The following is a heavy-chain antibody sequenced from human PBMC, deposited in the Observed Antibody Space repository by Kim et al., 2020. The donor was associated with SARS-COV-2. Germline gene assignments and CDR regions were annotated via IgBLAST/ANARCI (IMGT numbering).Heavy chain of an antibody. D-gene: IGHD2-8*01. CDR3: ARLAGVAPYYFDY. J-gene: IGHJ4*02. CDR1: GGSISSSSYY. Sequence: SETLSLTCTVSGGSISSSSYYWGWIRQPPGKGLEWIGSIYYSGSTYYNPSLKSRVTISVDTSKNQFSLKLSSVTAADTAVYYCARLAGVAPYYFDYWGQGTLVTVSS. CDR2: IYYSGST. V-gene: IGHV4-39*01.